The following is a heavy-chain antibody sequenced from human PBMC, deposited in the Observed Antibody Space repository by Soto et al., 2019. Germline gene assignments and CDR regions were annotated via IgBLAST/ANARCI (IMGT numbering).Heavy chain of an antibody. Sequence: GASVKVSCKASGYTFTSYGISWVRQAPGQGLEWMGWISAYNGNTNYAQKLQGRVTMTTDTSTSTAYMELRSLRSDDTAVYYCARDSGAARPLRVIWFDPWGQGTLVTVSS. CDR2: ISAYNGNT. CDR1: GYTFTSYG. CDR3: ARDSGAARPLRVIWFDP. J-gene: IGHJ5*02. V-gene: IGHV1-18*01. D-gene: IGHD6-6*01.